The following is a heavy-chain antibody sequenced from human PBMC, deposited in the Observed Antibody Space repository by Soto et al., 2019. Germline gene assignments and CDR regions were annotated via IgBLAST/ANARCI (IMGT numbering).Heavy chain of an antibody. CDR1: GFTFSTYW. D-gene: IGHD3-9*01. J-gene: IGHJ3*02. CDR2: IKTDGSDT. Sequence: EVQLVESGGGLVQPGGSLRLSCAASGFTFSTYWMHWVRQSPGKGLVWVSRIKTDGSDTHYADSVTGRFTISRDNAKNTLYLQMNSLRDEDTAVYYCARPRTSDWAYDICGQGTMVIVSS. V-gene: IGHV3-74*01. CDR3: ARPRTSDWAYDI.